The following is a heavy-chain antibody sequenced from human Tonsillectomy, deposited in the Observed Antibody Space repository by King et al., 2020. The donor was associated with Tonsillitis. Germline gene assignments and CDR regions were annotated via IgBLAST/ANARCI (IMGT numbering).Heavy chain of an antibody. D-gene: IGHD3-22*01. CDR2: ISGSGGST. CDR3: AKEGASERPPTYYYDSSGCFDY. J-gene: IGHJ4*02. CDR1: GFTFSSYA. Sequence: VQLVESGGGLVQPGGSLRLSCAASGFTFSSYAMSWVRQAPGKGLEWVSAISGSGGSTYYADSVKGRFTISRDNSKNTLYLQMNSLRAEDTAVYYCAKEGASERPPTYYYDSSGCFDYWGQGTLVTVSS. V-gene: IGHV3-23*04.